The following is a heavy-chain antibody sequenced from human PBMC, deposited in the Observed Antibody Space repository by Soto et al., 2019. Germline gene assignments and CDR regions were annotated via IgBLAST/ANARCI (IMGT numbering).Heavy chain of an antibody. V-gene: IGHV3-23*01. CDR2: ITGSGGGP. D-gene: IGHD3-3*01. J-gene: IGHJ5*02. CDR1: GFTFSSYA. Sequence: PVGSLRLSCTGSGFTFSSYAMSWVRQAPGKGLEWVSSITGSGGGPYYADSVKGRFTISRDNSKNTLYLQMNNLRADDTAVYYCAKFFAALAFQFDHWGQGALVTVSS. CDR3: AKFFAALAFQFDH.